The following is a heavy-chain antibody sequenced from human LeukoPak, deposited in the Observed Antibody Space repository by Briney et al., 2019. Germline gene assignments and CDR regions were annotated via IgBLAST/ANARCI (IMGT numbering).Heavy chain of an antibody. CDR3: ARELVPAAIAMDV. CDR2: ISYDGSNK. Sequence: GGSLRLSCAASGFTFSSCGMHWVRQAPGKGLEWVAVISYDGSNKYYADSVKGRFTISRDNSKNTLYLQMNSLRAEDTAVYYCARELVPAAIAMDVWGKGTTVTVSS. D-gene: IGHD2-2*02. CDR1: GFTFSSCG. V-gene: IGHV3-30*05. J-gene: IGHJ6*03.